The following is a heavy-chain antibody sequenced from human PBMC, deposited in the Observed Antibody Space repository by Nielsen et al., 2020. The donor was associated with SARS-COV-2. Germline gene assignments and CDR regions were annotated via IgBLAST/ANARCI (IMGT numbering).Heavy chain of an antibody. J-gene: IGHJ6*02. Sequence: GKSLKISCKGSGYSFTSYWIGWVRQMPGKGLEWMGIIYPGDSDTRYSPFFQGQVTISADKSISTAYLQWSSLKASDTAMYYCARIVYRGYRYYYYYYGMDVWGQGTTVTVSS. CDR1: GYSFTSYW. D-gene: IGHD5-18*01. V-gene: IGHV5-51*01. CDR3: ARIVYRGYRYYYYYYGMDV. CDR2: IYPGDSDT.